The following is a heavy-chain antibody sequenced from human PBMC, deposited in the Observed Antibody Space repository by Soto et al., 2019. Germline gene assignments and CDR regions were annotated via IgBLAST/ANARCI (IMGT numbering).Heavy chain of an antibody. V-gene: IGHV1-46*01. J-gene: IGHJ4*02. CDR2: INPNGGST. CDR3: ASGLGLGDC. Sequence: QVQLVQSGAEVKKPGASVKVSCKAYGYTFSSYYIHWGRQAPGQGLEWIGIINPNGGSTNYSQNLQGRLTVTRDTSTATGYMDLSALTSDDTDMYYCASGLGLGDCWGQGTLVTVSS. CDR1: GYTFSSYY. D-gene: IGHD3-9*01.